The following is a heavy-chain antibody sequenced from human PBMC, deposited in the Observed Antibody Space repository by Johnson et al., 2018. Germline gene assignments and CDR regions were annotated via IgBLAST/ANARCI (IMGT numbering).Heavy chain of an antibody. J-gene: IGHJ4*02. V-gene: IGHV4-59*01. CDR1: GGSISSYY. CDR2: IYYSGST. Sequence: QVQLQESGPGLVKPSETLSLTCTVSGGSISSYYWSWIRQPPGKGLEWIGYIYYSGSTNYNPPLKSRVTISVDTAKNKFSLKLSSVTAADTAVYYCARESTYASGWYFDYWGQGTLVTVSS. D-gene: IGHD6-19*01. CDR3: ARESTYASGWYFDY.